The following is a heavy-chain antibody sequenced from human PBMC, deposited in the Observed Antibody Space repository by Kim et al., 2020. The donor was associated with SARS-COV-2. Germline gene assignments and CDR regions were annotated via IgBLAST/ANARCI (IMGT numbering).Heavy chain of an antibody. J-gene: IGHJ6*02. D-gene: IGHD3-10*01. CDR3: AKSGDYYRHLGGMDV. Sequence: GGSLRLSCAASGFTFSSYAMSWVRQAPGKGLEWVSAISGSGGSTYYADSVKGRFTISRDNSKNTLYLQMNSLRAEDTAVYYCAKSGDYYRHLGGMDVWGQGTTVTVSS. CDR2: ISGSGGST. CDR1: GFTFSSYA. V-gene: IGHV3-23*01.